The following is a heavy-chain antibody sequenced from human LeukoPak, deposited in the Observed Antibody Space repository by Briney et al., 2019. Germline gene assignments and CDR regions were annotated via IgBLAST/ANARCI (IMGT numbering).Heavy chain of an antibody. J-gene: IGHJ6*02. CDR2: ISGSSNSI. Sequence: GGSLRLSCEAAGFTFRSYSMNWVRQAPGKGLEWISYISGSSNSIYYADSVKGRFTISRDNAKNSLFLQMNSLRDEDTAVYYCARDRGPGLVPARTVGRDVWGQGTTVIVSS. CDR1: GFTFRSYS. V-gene: IGHV3-48*02. CDR3: ARDRGPGLVPARTVGRDV. D-gene: IGHD2-2*01.